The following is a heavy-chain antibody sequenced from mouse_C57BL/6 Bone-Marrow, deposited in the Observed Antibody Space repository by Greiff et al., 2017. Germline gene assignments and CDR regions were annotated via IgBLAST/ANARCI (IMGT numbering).Heavy chain of an antibody. CDR2: INPSNGGT. CDR3: ARWGDGNYGAWFAY. V-gene: IGHV1-53*01. D-gene: IGHD2-1*01. CDR1: GYTFTSYW. J-gene: IGHJ3*01. Sequence: VQLQQPGTELVKPGASVKLSCKASGYTFTSYWMHWVKQRPGQGLEWIGNINPSNGGTNYNDKFKSKATLTVDKSSSTAYMPLSSLTSEDAAVYNCARWGDGNYGAWFAYWGQGTLVTVSA.